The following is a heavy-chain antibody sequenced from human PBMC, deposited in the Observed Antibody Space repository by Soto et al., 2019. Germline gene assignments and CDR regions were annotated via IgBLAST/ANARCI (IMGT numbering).Heavy chain of an antibody. D-gene: IGHD6-6*01. CDR1: GFSLSTTGEG. Sequence: QVTLKESGPTLVKPTQTLTLTCTFSGFSLSTTGEGVGWIRQPPGKALEWLAVIYWNDDKSYSPSLKSRLTISKDTSKKQVALTMRNMASVDTGTYYCAQVDDVAALFAHLGQGNLVTVSP. J-gene: IGHJ4*02. V-gene: IGHV2-5*01. CDR3: AQVDDVAALFAH. CDR2: IYWNDDK.